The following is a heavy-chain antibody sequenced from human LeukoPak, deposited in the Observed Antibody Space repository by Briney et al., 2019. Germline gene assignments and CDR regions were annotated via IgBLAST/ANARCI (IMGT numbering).Heavy chain of an antibody. V-gene: IGHV3-30*04. CDR1: GFTFSNYA. CDR3: ARDYILTGYLDY. CDR2: ISYDGSNK. Sequence: GGSLRLSCAASGFTFSNYAMHWVRQAPGKGLEWVAVISYDGSNKYYADSVKGRFTISRDNSKNTLYLQMNSLRAEDTAVYYCARDYILTGYLDYWGQGTLVTVSS. D-gene: IGHD3-9*01. J-gene: IGHJ4*02.